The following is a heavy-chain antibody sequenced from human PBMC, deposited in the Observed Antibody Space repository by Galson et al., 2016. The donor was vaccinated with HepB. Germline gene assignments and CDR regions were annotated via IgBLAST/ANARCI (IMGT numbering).Heavy chain of an antibody. CDR1: GFTFSNAC. D-gene: IGHD5-18*01. CDR2: INTKTDGGTT. Sequence: SLRLSCAAPGFTFSNACMRWGRQAPAKGLQWVGRINTKTDGGTTEYAAPVKGKLTISRDDSKNTVDLQMNSLKTEDTDVYYCTLYTNGRFDYWGQGTLVTVSS. V-gene: IGHV3-15*01. CDR3: TLYTNGRFDY. J-gene: IGHJ4*02.